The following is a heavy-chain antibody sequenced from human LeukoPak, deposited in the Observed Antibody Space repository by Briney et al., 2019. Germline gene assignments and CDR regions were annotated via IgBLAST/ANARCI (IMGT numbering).Heavy chain of an antibody. Sequence: SETLSLTCAVYGGSFSSYYWSWIRQPPGKGLEWIGEINHSGSTNYNPSLKSRVTISVDTSKNQFSLKLSSVTAADTAVYYCARGSRDLVSQYYYYYMDVWGKGTTVTVSS. V-gene: IGHV4-34*01. D-gene: IGHD2-8*01. CDR3: ARGSRDLVSQYYYYYMDV. J-gene: IGHJ6*03. CDR1: GGSFSSYY. CDR2: INHSGST.